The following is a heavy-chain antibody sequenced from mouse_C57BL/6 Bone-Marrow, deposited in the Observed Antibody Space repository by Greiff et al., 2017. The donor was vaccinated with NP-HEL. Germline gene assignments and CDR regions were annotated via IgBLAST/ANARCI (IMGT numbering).Heavy chain of an antibody. CDR1: GYAFSSSW. CDR3: AINWVYYYAMDY. J-gene: IGHJ4*01. CDR2: IYPGDGDT. V-gene: IGHV1-82*01. Sequence: QVQLQQSGPELVKPGASVKISCKASGYAFSSSWMNWVKQRPGKGLEWIGRIYPGDGDTNYNGKFKGKATLTADKSSSTAYMQLSSLTSEDSAVYFCAINWVYYYAMDYWGQGTSVTVFS. D-gene: IGHD4-1*01.